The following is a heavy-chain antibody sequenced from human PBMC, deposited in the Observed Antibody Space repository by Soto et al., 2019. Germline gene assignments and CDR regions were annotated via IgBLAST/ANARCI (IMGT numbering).Heavy chain of an antibody. CDR2: ISSSGSTI. V-gene: IGHV3-11*01. Sequence: GGSLRLSCAASGFTFSDYYMSWIRQAPGKGLEWVSYISSSGSTIYYADSVKGRFTISRDNAKNSLYLQMNSLRAEDTAVYYCARASSIAARGIDYYYYGMDVWGQGTTVTVSS. D-gene: IGHD6-6*01. J-gene: IGHJ6*02. CDR3: ARASSIAARGIDYYYYGMDV. CDR1: GFTFSDYY.